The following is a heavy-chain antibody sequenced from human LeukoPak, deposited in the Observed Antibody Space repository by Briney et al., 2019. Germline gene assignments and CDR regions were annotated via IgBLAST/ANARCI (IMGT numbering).Heavy chain of an antibody. Sequence: GGSLRLSCAASGFTFSSYGMHWVRQAPGKGLEWVAVISYDGSNKYYADSVKGRFTISRDNSKNTLYLQMNSLRAEDTAVYYCARDWELDTAMVDAFDIWGQGTMVTVSS. CDR2: ISYDGSNK. J-gene: IGHJ3*02. CDR3: ARDWELDTAMVDAFDI. CDR1: GFTFSSYG. D-gene: IGHD5-18*01. V-gene: IGHV3-30*03.